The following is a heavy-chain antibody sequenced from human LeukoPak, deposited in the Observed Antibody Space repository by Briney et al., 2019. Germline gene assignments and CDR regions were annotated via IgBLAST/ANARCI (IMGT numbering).Heavy chain of an antibody. J-gene: IGHJ4*02. CDR2: IGQDGSVK. D-gene: IGHD2-15*01. CDR3: GNQCSGGICPEN. CDR1: GFRFTSYW. V-gene: IGHV3-7*01. Sequence: GGSLRLSCAASGFRFTSYWMTWARQAPGKGLEWVGNIGQDGSVKNYADSVKGRFTISRDNAKNSVFLQMNSLRAEDTAFYYCGNQCSGGICPENWGRGTLVTVSS.